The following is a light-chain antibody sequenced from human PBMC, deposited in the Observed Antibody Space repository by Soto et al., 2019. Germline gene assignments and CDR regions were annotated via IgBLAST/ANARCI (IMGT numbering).Light chain of an antibody. V-gene: IGKV3-15*01. Sequence: EIVMTQSPATLSVSPGERATLSCRASQRVSSHLAWYQQRPGQAPRLLIYAASTRATGIPVRFSGSGSGTDFTLTISRLEPEDFAVYYCQQYGSSPWTFGQGTKVDI. J-gene: IGKJ1*01. CDR1: QRVSSH. CDR3: QQYGSSPWT. CDR2: AAS.